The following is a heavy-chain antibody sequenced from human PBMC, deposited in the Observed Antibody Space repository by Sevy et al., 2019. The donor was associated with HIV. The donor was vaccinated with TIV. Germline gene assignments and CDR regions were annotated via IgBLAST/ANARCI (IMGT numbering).Heavy chain of an antibody. V-gene: IGHV3-21*01. CDR2: ISSSSSYI. CDR3: ARAGNDFWSGYSYDAFDI. Sequence: GGSLRLSCAASGFTFSSYSMNWVRQAPGKGLEWVSSISSSSSYIYYADSVKGRFTISRDNAKNSLYLQMNSLRAEDTAVYYCARAGNDFWSGYSYDAFDIWGQGTMVTVSS. D-gene: IGHD3-3*01. J-gene: IGHJ3*02. CDR1: GFTFSSYS.